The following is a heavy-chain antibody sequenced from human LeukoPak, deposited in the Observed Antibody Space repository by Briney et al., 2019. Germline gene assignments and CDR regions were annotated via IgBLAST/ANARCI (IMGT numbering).Heavy chain of an antibody. D-gene: IGHD3-10*01. J-gene: IGHJ4*02. CDR1: GFTFSSYA. Sequence: PGGSLRLSCAASGFTFSSYAMSWVRQAPGKGLQWVSDISSSGGSTYYADSVKGRFTVSRDNSKNTLYLQMNSLRAEDTAVYYCAKGMSGSGSPRDHWGQGTLVTVSS. V-gene: IGHV3-23*01. CDR2: ISSSGGST. CDR3: AKGMSGSGSPRDH.